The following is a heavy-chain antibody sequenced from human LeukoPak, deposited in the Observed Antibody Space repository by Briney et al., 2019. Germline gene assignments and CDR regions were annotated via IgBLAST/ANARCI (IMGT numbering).Heavy chain of an antibody. Sequence: GASVKVSCKASGGTFSSYAISWVRQAPGQGLEWMGGIIPIFGTANYAQKFQGRVTITADESTSTAYMELSSLRSEDTAVYYCAKARGYGDYVDFDFDIWGQGTMVTVSS. CDR1: GGTFSSYA. V-gene: IGHV1-69*01. CDR3: AKARGYGDYVDFDFDI. D-gene: IGHD4-17*01. CDR2: IIPIFGTA. J-gene: IGHJ3*02.